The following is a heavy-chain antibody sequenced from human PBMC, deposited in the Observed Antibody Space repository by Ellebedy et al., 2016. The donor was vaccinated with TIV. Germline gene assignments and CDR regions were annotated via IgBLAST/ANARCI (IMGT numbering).Heavy chain of an antibody. D-gene: IGHD3-10*01. V-gene: IGHV3-7*03. J-gene: IGHJ4*02. Sequence: GESLKISCAASGFTFSSYWMTWVRQAPGKGLEWVANIKPDGSERYYVDSVKGRFTISRDNAKNSLYLQMNSLRAEDTAVYYCARCKVTDGSAFDYWGQGTLVTVSS. CDR2: IKPDGSER. CDR3: ARCKVTDGSAFDY. CDR1: GFTFSSYW.